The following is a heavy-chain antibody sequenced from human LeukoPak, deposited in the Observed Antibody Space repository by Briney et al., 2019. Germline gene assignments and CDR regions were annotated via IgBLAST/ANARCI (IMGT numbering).Heavy chain of an antibody. CDR2: IYYSGST. J-gene: IGHJ3*02. CDR1: GGSISSYY. D-gene: IGHD1-26*01. V-gene: IGHV4-59*12. CDR3: ARAPLSGTYYTDAFDI. Sequence: SETLSLTCTVSGGSISSYYWSWIRQPPGKGLEWIGYIYYSGSTDYNPSLKSRVTISPDKSKNQFSLTLTSVTAADTAVYFCARAPLSGTYYTDAFDIWGQGTMVTVSS.